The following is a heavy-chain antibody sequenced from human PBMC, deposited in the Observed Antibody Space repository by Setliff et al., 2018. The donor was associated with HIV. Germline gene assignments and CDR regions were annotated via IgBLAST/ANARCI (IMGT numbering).Heavy chain of an antibody. D-gene: IGHD3-10*01. CDR1: GGSFTAYH. J-gene: IGHJ3*01. Sequence: PSETLSLTCAVYGGSFTAYHWSWIRQPPGRGLEWIAEINHSGGTNHNPSLKSRITISVDTSKKHVSLKLTSVTAADTAIYYCARAGNFGDWDGFDVWGQGTMVTVSS. V-gene: IGHV4-34*01. CDR2: INHSGGT. CDR3: ARAGNFGDWDGFDV.